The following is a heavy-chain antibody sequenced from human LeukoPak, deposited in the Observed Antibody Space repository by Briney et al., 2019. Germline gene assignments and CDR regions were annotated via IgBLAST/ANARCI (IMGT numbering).Heavy chain of an antibody. CDR2: INHSGST. V-gene: IGHV4-34*01. D-gene: IGHD6-19*01. CDR3: VRVAQKLERIAVAGTSEWRTNWYFDL. J-gene: IGHJ2*01. Sequence: SETLSLTCAVYGGSFSGYYWSWIRQPPGKGLEWIGEINHSGSTNYNPSLKSRVTISVDTSKNQFSLKVSSVTAADTAVYYCVRVAQKLERIAVAGTSEWRTNWYFDLWGRGTLVTVSS. CDR1: GGSFSGYY.